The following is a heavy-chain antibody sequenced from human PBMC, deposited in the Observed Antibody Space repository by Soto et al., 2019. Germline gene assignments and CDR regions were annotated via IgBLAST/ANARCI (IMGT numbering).Heavy chain of an antibody. CDR1: GFTFSKYT. V-gene: IGHV3-30-3*01. J-gene: IGHJ6*02. Sequence: QVQLVESGGDMVQPERSLRLSCTASGFTFSKYTIHWVRQPPGKGLEWVALISFDGSNTYYADSVKGRFTVSRDNSKNTLYLQMNSLRPADTAVYYCARGSPKDFWYGLDVWGQGTTVTVSS. CDR3: ARGSPKDFWYGLDV. CDR2: ISFDGSNT.